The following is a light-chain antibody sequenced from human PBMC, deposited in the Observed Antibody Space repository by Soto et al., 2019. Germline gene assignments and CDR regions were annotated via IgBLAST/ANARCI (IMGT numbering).Light chain of an antibody. V-gene: IGKV1-27*01. CDR2: GAS. Sequence: DIQMTQSPSSLSASIGDTVTITCRASQGIYNYLAWYQQKPGEVPKLLIFGASAVQSGVPSRFSGGGSGTSFTLTITNLQPEDVATYYCHSYDSSPSWTFGQGTRVEI. CDR1: QGIYNY. CDR3: HSYDSSPSWT. J-gene: IGKJ1*01.